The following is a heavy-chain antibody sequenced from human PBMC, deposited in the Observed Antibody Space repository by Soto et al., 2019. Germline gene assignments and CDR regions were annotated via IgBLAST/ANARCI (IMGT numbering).Heavy chain of an antibody. CDR3: AKTAGYDYVWGSSGLDP. V-gene: IGHV3-30*18. Sequence: GGSLRLSCAASGFTFSSFGMHWVRQAPGKGLEWVAVISYDGSDKYYADSVKGRFTISRDDSKNTLFLQMNSLRAEDTAVYYCAKTAGYDYVWGSSGLDPWGQGT. CDR2: ISYDGSDK. J-gene: IGHJ5*02. D-gene: IGHD3-16*01. CDR1: GFTFSSFG.